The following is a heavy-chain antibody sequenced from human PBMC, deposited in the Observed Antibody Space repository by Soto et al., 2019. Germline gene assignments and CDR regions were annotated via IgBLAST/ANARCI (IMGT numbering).Heavy chain of an antibody. CDR2: IYYSWST. D-gene: IGHD3-10*01. V-gene: IGHV4-59*01. Sequence: SETLSLTCTVSGGSISSYYWSWIRQPLGKGLEWIGYIYYSWSTTYNPSLKSRVTISVDTSKIQFSLKLSSVTAADTAVYYCARVSAGSGSFPSYGMDVWGQGTTVTVSS. CDR1: GGSISSYY. CDR3: ARVSAGSGSFPSYGMDV. J-gene: IGHJ6*02.